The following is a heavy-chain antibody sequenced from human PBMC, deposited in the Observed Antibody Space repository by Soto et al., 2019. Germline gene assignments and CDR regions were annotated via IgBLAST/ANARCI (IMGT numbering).Heavy chain of an antibody. J-gene: IGHJ6*02. CDR2: IYYSGST. V-gene: IGHV4-59*01. CDR3: ARNYRGGYSYGTYYYYGMDV. CDR1: GGSISSYY. D-gene: IGHD5-18*01. Sequence: SETLSLTCTVSGGSISSYYWSWIRQPPGKGLEWIGYIYYSGSTNYNPSLKSRVTISVDTSENQFSLKLSSVTAADTAVYYCARNYRGGYSYGTYYYYGMDVWGQGTTVTVSS.